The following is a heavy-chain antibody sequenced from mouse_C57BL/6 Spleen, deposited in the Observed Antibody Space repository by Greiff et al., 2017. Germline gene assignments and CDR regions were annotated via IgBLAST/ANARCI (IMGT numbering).Heavy chain of an antibody. V-gene: IGHV1-80*01. CDR1: GYAFSSYW. D-gene: IGHD2-4*01. J-gene: IGHJ4*01. CDR2: IYPGDGDT. Sequence: VQLQQSGAELVKPGASVKISCKASGYAFSSYWMNWVQQRPGKGLEWIGQIYPGDGDTNYNGKFKGKATLTADTSASTAYMPLSSLTSEDSAVYFCARKKGDYDGYAMDYWGQGTSVTVSS. CDR3: ARKKGDYDGYAMDY.